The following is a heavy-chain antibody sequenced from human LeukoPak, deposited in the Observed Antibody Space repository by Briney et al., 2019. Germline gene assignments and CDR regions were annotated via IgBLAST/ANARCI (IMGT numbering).Heavy chain of an antibody. V-gene: IGHV1-3*01. CDR1: GYTFTSYA. CDR2: INAGNGNT. CDR3: ARGFVKGLNYFDY. D-gene: IGHD3-10*01. Sequence: ASVKVSCKASGYTFTSYAMHWVRQAPGQRLEWMGWINAGNGNTKYSQKFQGRVTITRDTSASTAYMELSSLRSEDTAVYYCARGFVKGLNYFDYWGQGTLVTDSS. J-gene: IGHJ4*02.